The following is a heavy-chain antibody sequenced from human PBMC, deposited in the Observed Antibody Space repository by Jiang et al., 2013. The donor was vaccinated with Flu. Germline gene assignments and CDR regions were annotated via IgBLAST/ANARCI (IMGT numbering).Heavy chain of an antibody. Sequence: LLKPSETLSLTCSVSGDSIRRGSHYWSWIRQSPGKGLEWLGDIYYTGSAKYNPSLNSRVTISVDTSKNQFSLKLTSVTAADTAVYYCARARAPEIAAYYFDYWGRGTLVTVSS. CDR2: IYYTGSA. D-gene: IGHD6-13*01. CDR3: ARARAPEIAAYYFDY. CDR1: GDSIRRGSHY. J-gene: IGHJ4*02. V-gene: IGHV4-61*01.